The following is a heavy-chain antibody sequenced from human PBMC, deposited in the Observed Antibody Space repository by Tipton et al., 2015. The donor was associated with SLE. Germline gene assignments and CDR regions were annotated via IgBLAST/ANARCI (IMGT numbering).Heavy chain of an antibody. D-gene: IGHD3-3*01. CDR1: GGSFSGYY. Sequence: LRLSCTVSGGSFSGYYWTWIRQPPGKGLEWIGLIGYTGSTNYNPSLKSRVTMSVDTSNNQFSLKLSSVTAADTAVYYCARFLDTFDIWGQGTMVTVSS. CDR2: IGYTGST. J-gene: IGHJ3*02. CDR3: ARFLDTFDI. V-gene: IGHV4-59*08.